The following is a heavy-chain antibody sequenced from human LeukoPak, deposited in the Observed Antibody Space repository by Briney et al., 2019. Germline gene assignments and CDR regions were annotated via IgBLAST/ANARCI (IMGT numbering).Heavy chain of an antibody. D-gene: IGHD6-13*01. V-gene: IGHV5-10-1*01. CDR1: GYSFTNYW. J-gene: IGHJ4*02. Sequence: GESLKISCKGSGYSFTNYWIGWVRQMPGKGLEWMGRIDPSDSYTNYSPSFQGHVTISVDKSISTAYLQWSSLKASDTAMYYCARRDRYSWYSFDYWGQGTPVTVSS. CDR2: IDPSDSYT. CDR3: ARRDRYSWYSFDY.